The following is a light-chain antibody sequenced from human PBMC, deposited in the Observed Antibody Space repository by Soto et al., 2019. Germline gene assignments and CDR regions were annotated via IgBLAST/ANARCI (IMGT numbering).Light chain of an antibody. V-gene: IGLV2-23*01. CDR1: SSDAGNYNL. Sequence: QSALTQPASVSGSPGQSITISCTATSSDAGNYNLVSWYQQHPGKAPKLMIYEGSLRTSGVSHRFSASKSGIPASLTISGLQTEDEADYYCSSYTNTGTVVFGGGTQLTVL. J-gene: IGLJ2*01. CDR3: SSYTNTGTVV. CDR2: EGS.